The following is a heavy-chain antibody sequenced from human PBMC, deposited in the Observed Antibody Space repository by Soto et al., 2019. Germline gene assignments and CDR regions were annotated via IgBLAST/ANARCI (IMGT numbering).Heavy chain of an antibody. Sequence: QPGGSLRLSCAASGFTFSSYGMHWVRQAPGKGLEWVAVIWYDGSNKYYADSVKGRFTISRDNSKNTLYLQMNSLRAEDTAVYYCARGDGIVGATEFDYWGQGTLVTVSS. D-gene: IGHD1-26*01. J-gene: IGHJ4*02. V-gene: IGHV3-33*01. CDR2: IWYDGSNK. CDR1: GFTFSSYG. CDR3: ARGDGIVGATEFDY.